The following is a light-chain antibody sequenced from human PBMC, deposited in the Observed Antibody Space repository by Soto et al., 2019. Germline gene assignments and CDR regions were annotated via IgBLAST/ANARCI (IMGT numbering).Light chain of an antibody. Sequence: DFVMTQSPYSLAVSLGERATINCRSSQNLLATANNKNHLAWYQHKAGQPPKLLIYWASTRGPGVPDRFTGSGSGTHFTLTISSLQAEDVAVYYCHQYYSTPPSFGQGTKLEIK. CDR2: WAS. CDR1: QNLLATANNKNH. J-gene: IGKJ2*03. CDR3: HQYYSTPPS. V-gene: IGKV4-1*01.